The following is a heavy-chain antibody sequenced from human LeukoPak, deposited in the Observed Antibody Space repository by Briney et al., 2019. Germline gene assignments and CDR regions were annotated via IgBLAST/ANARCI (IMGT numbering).Heavy chain of an antibody. J-gene: IGHJ4*02. D-gene: IGHD6-19*01. CDR2: ITGSSSDT. CDR1: GFIFSSYA. CDR3: VGSGWYGYFDY. V-gene: IGHV3-23*01. Sequence: GGSLRLSCAASGFIFSSYAMSWVRQAPGKGLEWVSIITGSSSDTNYADSVKGRFTISRDTSKNTLYLHMNSLRAEDTAVYYCVGSGWYGYFDYWGQGSLVTVSS.